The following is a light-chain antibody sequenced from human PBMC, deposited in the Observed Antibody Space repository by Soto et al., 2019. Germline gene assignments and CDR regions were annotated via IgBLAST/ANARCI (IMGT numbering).Light chain of an antibody. Sequence: QAALTQPRSVSGSPGQAVTISCTGTISDGGGYNYVSWYQQHPGKAPKLMIYDVSKRPSGVPDRFSGSKSGNTASLTISGLQAEDEADYYCCSYAGSYTYVFGTGTKGTV. CDR3: CSYAGSYTYV. V-gene: IGLV2-11*01. CDR1: ISDGGGYNY. J-gene: IGLJ1*01. CDR2: DVS.